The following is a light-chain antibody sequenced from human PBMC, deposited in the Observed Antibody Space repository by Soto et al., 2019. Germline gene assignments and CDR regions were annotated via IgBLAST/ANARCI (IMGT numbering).Light chain of an antibody. J-gene: IGLJ1*01. Sequence: QSALTQPPSVSGSPGQSVTISCTGTSSDVGNYNRVSWYQQPPGTAPKVIIYEVSNRPSGVPDRFSGSKSGNTASLTISGLQAEYEADYYCRSYTSRSTYVFGTGTKLTVL. CDR1: SSDVGNYNR. V-gene: IGLV2-18*02. CDR3: RSYTSRSTYV. CDR2: EVS.